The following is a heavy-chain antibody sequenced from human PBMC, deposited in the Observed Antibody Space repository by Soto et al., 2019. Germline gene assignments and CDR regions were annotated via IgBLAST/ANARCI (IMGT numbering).Heavy chain of an antibody. CDR2: IFYSGST. V-gene: IGHV4-39*01. Sequence: SETLSLTCSVSGGSISSSRYYWGWIRQPPGKGLEWIGSIFYSGSTYHNPSLKSRVTISVDTSKNQFSLKLSSVTAADTAVYYCPRPPTASLDAFDIWGQGTMVTV. CDR1: GGSISSSRYY. J-gene: IGHJ3*02. CDR3: PRPPTASLDAFDI.